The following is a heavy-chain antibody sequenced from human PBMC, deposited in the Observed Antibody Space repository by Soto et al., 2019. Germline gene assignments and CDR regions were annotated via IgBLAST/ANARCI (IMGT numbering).Heavy chain of an antibody. V-gene: IGHV1-2*02. J-gene: IGHJ4*02. D-gene: IGHD1-26*01. CDR3: ARVRATSAFDY. Sequence: VASVKVSCKXSGYTFTGYYMHWVRQAPGQGLEWMGWINPNSGGTNYAQKFQGRVTMTRDTSISTAYMELSRLRSDDTAVYYCARVRATSAFDYWGQGTLVTVSS. CDR1: GYTFTGYY. CDR2: INPNSGGT.